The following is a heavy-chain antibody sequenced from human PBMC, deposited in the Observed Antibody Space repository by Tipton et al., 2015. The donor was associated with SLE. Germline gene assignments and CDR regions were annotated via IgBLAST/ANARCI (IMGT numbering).Heavy chain of an antibody. Sequence: SLRLSCSASGFTFEDHAMYWVRQTPGRGLELVSSISWDGGKKAYGDSVKGRFAISRDNAKNSLFLQMNSLRAEDTAVYYCARGYIVVVIATHSTIGYWGQGTLVTVSS. D-gene: IGHD2-21*01. CDR2: ISWDGGKK. CDR1: GFTFEDHA. CDR3: ARGYIVVVIATHSTIGY. J-gene: IGHJ4*02. V-gene: IGHV3-9*01.